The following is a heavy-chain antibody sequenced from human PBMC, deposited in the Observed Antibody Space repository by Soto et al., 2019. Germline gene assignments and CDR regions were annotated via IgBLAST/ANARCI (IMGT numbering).Heavy chain of an antibody. D-gene: IGHD3-10*01. J-gene: IGHJ6*02. CDR1: GGTFSSYA. V-gene: IGHV1-69*13. CDR3: ASPDYYGSGSGGYYYYGMEV. CDR2: IIPIFGTA. Sequence: GASVKVSCKASGGTFSSYAISWVRQAPGQGLEWMGGIIPIFGTANYAQKFQGRVTITADESTSTAYMELSSLRSEDTAMYYCASPDYYGSGSGGYYYYGMEVWGQGTTVTVSS.